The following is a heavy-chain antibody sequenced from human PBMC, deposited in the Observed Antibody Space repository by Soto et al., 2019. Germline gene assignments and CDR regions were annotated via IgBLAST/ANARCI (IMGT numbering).Heavy chain of an antibody. CDR1: GGSISSSSYY. V-gene: IGHV4-39*02. CDR3: AREREDIVVVPAALGYNWFDP. D-gene: IGHD2-2*01. J-gene: IGHJ5*02. CDR2: IYYSGST. Sequence: QLQLQESGPGLVKPSETLSLTCTVSGGSISSSSYYWGWIRQPPGKGLEWIGSIYYSGSTYYNPSLKSRVTISVDTSKNQFSLKLSSVTAADTAVYYCAREREDIVVVPAALGYNWFDPWGQGTLVTVSS.